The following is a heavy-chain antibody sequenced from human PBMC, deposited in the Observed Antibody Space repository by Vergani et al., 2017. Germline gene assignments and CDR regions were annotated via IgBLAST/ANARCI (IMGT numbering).Heavy chain of an antibody. V-gene: IGHV1-46*01. CDR3: ARDKVKQLPYGMDV. CDR2: INPSGGST. D-gene: IGHD2-2*01. J-gene: IGHJ6*02. CDR1: GYTFTSYY. Sequence: QVQLVQSGAEVKKPGASVKVSCKASGYTFTSYYMHWVRQAPGQGLEWMGIINPSGGSTSYAQKFQGRVTITADKSTSTAYMELSSLRSEDTAVYYCARDKVKQLPYGMDVWGQGTTVTVSS.